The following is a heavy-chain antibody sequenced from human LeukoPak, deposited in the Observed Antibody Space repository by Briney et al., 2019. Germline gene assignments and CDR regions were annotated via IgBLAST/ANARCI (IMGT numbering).Heavy chain of an antibody. CDR3: AKAEGYDILTGLDY. J-gene: IGHJ4*02. D-gene: IGHD3-9*01. CDR1: GFTFSSYS. Sequence: GGSLRLSCAASGFTFSSYSMNWVRQAPGKGLEWVSSISSSSSYIYYADSVKGRFTISRDNAKNTLYLQMNSLRTEDTAVYYCAKAEGYDILTGLDYWGQGTLVTVSS. V-gene: IGHV3-21*04. CDR2: ISSSSSYI.